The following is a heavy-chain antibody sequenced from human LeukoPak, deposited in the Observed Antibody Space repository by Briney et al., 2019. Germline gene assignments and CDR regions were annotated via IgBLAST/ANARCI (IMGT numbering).Heavy chain of an antibody. J-gene: IGHJ4*02. CDR2: ISGSGGNT. V-gene: IGHV3-23*01. CDR3: AKAYYYDSSGYYQFDY. D-gene: IGHD3-22*01. CDR1: GFTFSSYA. Sequence: GGSLRLSCAASGFTFSSYAMSWVRQAPGKGLEWVSVISGSGGNTYYADSVKGRFTISRDNSKNTLYLQMNSLRAEDTAVYYCAKAYYYDSSGYYQFDYWGQGTLVTVSS.